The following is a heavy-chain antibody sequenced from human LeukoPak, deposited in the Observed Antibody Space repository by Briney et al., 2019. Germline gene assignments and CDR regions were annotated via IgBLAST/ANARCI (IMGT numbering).Heavy chain of an antibody. V-gene: IGHV4-39*01. J-gene: IGHJ4*02. CDR1: GGSISSSSYY. CDR3: ARYICGSGTYYFDH. CDR2: MYYSGAA. D-gene: IGHD1-26*01. Sequence: SETLSLTCTVSGGSISSSSYYWGWIRQPPGKGLEWIGSMYYSGAAYFNPSLKSRVTISVDTFKNQFSLKLISVTAADTAVYYCARYICGSGTYYFDHWGQGTLVTVSS.